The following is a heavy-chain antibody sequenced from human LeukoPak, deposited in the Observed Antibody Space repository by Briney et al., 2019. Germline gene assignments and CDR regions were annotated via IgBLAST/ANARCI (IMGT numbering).Heavy chain of an antibody. D-gene: IGHD6-13*01. V-gene: IGHV3-7*01. CDR3: AREGPSSSWFVNYYYMDV. CDR1: GFTFSSYW. CDR2: IKQDGSEK. Sequence: PGGSLRLSCAASGFTFSSYWMSWVRQAPGKGLEWVANIKQDGSEKYYVDSVKGRFTISRDNAKNSLYLQMNSLRAEDTAVYYCAREGPSSSWFVNYYYMDVGGKGPTATVPS. J-gene: IGHJ6*03.